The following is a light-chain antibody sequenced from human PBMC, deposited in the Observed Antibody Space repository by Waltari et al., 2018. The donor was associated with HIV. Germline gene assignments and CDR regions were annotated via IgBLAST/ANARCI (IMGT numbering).Light chain of an antibody. CDR2: WAS. CDR3: QQFYSSPRT. Sequence: DIVMTQFPDSLPVSLGERATINCKSSQSVLYSSNNKNYLAWYQQKPGQPPKLLIYWASTRESGVPDRFSGSGSGTDLTLTISSLQAEDVAVYYCQQFYSSPRTFGQGTKLEIK. J-gene: IGKJ2*01. CDR1: QSVLYSSNNKNY. V-gene: IGKV4-1*01.